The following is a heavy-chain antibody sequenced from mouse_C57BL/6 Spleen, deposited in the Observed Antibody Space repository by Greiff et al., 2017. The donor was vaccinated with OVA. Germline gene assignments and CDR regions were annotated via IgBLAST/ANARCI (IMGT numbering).Heavy chain of an antibody. CDR2: IDPSDSYT. CDR1: GYTFTSYW. V-gene: IGHV1-50*01. CDR3: ARSRLTGPYFDY. D-gene: IGHD4-1*01. J-gene: IGHJ2*01. Sequence: VQLQQPGAELVKPGASVKLSCKASGYTFTSYWMQWVKQRPGQGLEWIGEIDPSDSYTNYNQKFKGKATLTVDTSSSTAYMQLSSLTSEDSAVYYCARSRLTGPYFDYGGQGTTLTVSS.